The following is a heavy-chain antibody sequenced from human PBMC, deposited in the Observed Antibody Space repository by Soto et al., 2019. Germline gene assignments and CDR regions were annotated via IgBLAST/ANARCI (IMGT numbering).Heavy chain of an antibody. CDR2: IYYSGST. V-gene: IGHV4-61*01. CDR1: GGSVSSGSYY. CDR3: ARGSTTEKVDS. Sequence: SETLSLSCTVSGGSVSSGSYYWSWIRQPPGKGLEWIGYIYYSGSTNYNPSLKRRVTISADTSMNQFSLALTSVTAADTAIYYCARGSTTEKVDSWGQGILVTVSS. J-gene: IGHJ4*02.